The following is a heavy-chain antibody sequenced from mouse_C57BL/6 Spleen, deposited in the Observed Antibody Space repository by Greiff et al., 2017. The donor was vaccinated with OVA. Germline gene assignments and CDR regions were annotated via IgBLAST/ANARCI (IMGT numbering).Heavy chain of an antibody. CDR3: AREDDYDARYAMDY. CDR2: IDPSDSYT. CDR1: GYTFTSYW. D-gene: IGHD2-4*01. Sequence: QVQLQQPGAELVKPGASVKLSCKASGYTFTSYWMQWVKQRPGQGLEWIGEIDPSDSYTNYNQKFKGKATLTVDTSSSTSYMQLSSLTSEDSAVYYCAREDDYDARYAMDYWGQGTSVTVSS. V-gene: IGHV1-50*01. J-gene: IGHJ4*01.